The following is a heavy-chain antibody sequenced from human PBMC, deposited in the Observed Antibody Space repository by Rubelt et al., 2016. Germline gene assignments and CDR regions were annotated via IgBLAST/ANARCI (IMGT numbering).Heavy chain of an antibody. Sequence: GPGLVKPSETLSLTCTVSGGSFSGHHWSWIRQSPGKGLEWIGEINHSGAKGGGTTNYNPSLKGRVTISVDTSKNQFSLKLTSVTAADTAVYFCGRGFSGFYFWVDSWGRGALVTVSS. D-gene: IGHD3-22*01. J-gene: IGHJ4*02. CDR1: GGSFSGHH. V-gene: IGHV4-34*01. CDR3: GRGFSGFYFWVDS. CDR2: INHSGAKGGGTT.